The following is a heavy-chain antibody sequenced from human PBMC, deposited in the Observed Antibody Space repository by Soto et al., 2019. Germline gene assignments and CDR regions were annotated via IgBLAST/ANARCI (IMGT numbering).Heavy chain of an antibody. J-gene: IGHJ4*02. D-gene: IGHD3-22*01. CDR2: VSSSDSTV. V-gene: IGHV3-11*01. Sequence: PGGSLRLSCAGSGFTFSEHYMSWIRQAPGKGLEWISYVSSSDSTVYYADSVKGRFTISRDNAKNSLYLQMNSLRVEDTAVYYCARDLGYYDSSGYFDYWGQGTLVTAPQ. CDR1: GFTFSEHY. CDR3: ARDLGYYDSSGYFDY.